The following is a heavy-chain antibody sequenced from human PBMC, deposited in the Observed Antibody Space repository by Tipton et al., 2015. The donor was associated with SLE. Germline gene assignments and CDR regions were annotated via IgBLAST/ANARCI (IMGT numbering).Heavy chain of an antibody. D-gene: IGHD3-3*01. CDR2: INHSGST. J-gene: IGHJ1*01. V-gene: IGHV4-34*01. CDR1: GGSFSGYY. CDR3: ATSYYDFWSGYYPPIQH. Sequence: AGLVKPSETLSLTCAVYGGSFSGYYWSWIRQPPGKGLEWVGEINHSGSTNYNPSLKSRVTISVDTSKNQFSLKLSSVTAADTAVYYCATSYYDFWSGYYPPIQHWSQGTLVTVSS.